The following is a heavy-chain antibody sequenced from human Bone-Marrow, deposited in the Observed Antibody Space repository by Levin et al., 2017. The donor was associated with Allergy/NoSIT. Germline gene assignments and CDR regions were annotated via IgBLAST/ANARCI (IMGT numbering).Heavy chain of an antibody. V-gene: IGHV3-7*01. D-gene: IGHD2-2*01. CDR2: IKQDGSEK. J-gene: IGHJ4*02. CDR3: ARDDCSSTSCYAFSSDY. CDR1: GFTFSSYW. Sequence: PGGSLRLSCAASGFTFSSYWMSWVRQAPGKGLEWVANIKQDGSEKYYVDSVKGRFTISRDNAKNSLYLQMNSLRAEDTAVYYCARDDCSSTSCYAFSSDYWGQGTLVTVSS.